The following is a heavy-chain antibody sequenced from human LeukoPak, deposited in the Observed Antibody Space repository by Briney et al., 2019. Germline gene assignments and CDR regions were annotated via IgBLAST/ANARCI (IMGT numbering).Heavy chain of an antibody. CDR2: IYSGGST. Sequence: PGGSLRLSCAHSVFTVSSNYMSWVPQAPGGGVECVSVIYSGGSTYYADSVKGRFTIARDKSKNTLYLQMNSLRAEDTAVYYCARSLWFGSLIWFDPWGQGTLVTVSS. V-gene: IGHV3-66*01. CDR3: ARSLWFGSLIWFDP. J-gene: IGHJ5*02. D-gene: IGHD3-10*01. CDR1: VFTVSSNY.